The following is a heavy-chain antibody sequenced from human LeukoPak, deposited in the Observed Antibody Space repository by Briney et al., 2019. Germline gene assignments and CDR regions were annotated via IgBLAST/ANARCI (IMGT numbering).Heavy chain of an antibody. J-gene: IGHJ4*02. CDR1: GGSISSYY. CDR2: IYTRGST. CDR3: ARVGQWHDYFDY. V-gene: IGHV4-4*07. Sequence: SETLSLTCTVSGGSISSYYWSWIRQPAGKGLEWIGRIYTRGSTNYNPSLKSRVTMSVDTSKNQFSLKLSSVTAADTAVYYCARVGQWHDYFDYWGQGTLVTVSS. D-gene: IGHD6-19*01.